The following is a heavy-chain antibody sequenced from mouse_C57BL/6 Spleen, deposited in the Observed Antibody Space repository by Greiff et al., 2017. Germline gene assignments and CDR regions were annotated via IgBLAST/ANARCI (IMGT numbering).Heavy chain of an antibody. D-gene: IGHD2-12*01. V-gene: IGHV3-6*01. J-gene: IGHJ2*01. CDR2: ISYDGSN. CDR1: GYSITSGYY. CDR3: ARRIVTTYYFDY. Sequence: EVQLQESGPGLVKPSQSLSLTCSVTGYSITSGYYWHWIRQFPGNKLEWMGYISYDGSNNYNPSLKNRISITRDTTKNQFFLKLNSVTTEDTSTYYCARRIVTTYYFDYWGQGTTLTVSS.